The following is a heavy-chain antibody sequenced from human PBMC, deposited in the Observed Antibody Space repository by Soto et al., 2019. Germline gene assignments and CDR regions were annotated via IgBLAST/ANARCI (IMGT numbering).Heavy chain of an antibody. CDR2: ISSSSSTI. J-gene: IGHJ4*02. CDR3: ARDTVDGFGEVHAY. Sequence: GGSLRLSCAASGFTFSSYSMNWVRQAPGKGLEWVSYISSSSSTIYYADSVKGRFTMSRDNAKNSLYLQMNSLRDEDTSVYYCARDTVDGFGEVHAYWGQGTLVTVSS. CDR1: GFTFSSYS. V-gene: IGHV3-48*02. D-gene: IGHD3-10*01.